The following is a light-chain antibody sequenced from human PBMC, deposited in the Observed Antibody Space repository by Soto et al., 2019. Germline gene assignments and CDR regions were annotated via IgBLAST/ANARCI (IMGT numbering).Light chain of an antibody. CDR2: EVS. J-gene: IGLJ1*01. CDR1: SSDIGDYDY. V-gene: IGLV2-14*01. CDR3: CSYTSTSARV. Sequence: QSVLTQPASVSGSPGQSITISCTGTSSDIGDYDYVSWYQQHPGKVPKLIIFEVSNRPSGVSNRFSGSKSGNTASLTISGLQTDDEADYYCCSYTSTSARVFGTGTKVTVL.